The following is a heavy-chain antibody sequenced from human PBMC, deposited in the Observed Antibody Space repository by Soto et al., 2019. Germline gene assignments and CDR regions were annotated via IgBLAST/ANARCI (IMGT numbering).Heavy chain of an antibody. D-gene: IGHD5-12*01. CDR3: IGTYSGSSMRFDY. CDR2: VKSKTDGGTI. Sequence: EVQLVESGGGLVKPGGSLRLSCAASGFTFSNAWMTWVRQAPGKGLEWVGRVKSKTDGGTIDYAAPVKDRFTISRDDSKYARYLQMNSLKTEDTAVYYCIGTYSGSSMRFDYWGQGTLVTVSS. J-gene: IGHJ4*02. CDR1: GFTFSNAW. V-gene: IGHV3-15*01.